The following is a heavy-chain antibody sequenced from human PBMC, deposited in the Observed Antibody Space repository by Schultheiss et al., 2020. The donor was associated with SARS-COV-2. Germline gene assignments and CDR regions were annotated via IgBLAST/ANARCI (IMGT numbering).Heavy chain of an antibody. V-gene: IGHV3-30*01. Sequence: GGSLRLSCAASGFTFSSYAMSWVRQAPGKGLEWVAVISYDGSNKYYADSVKGRFTISRDNSKNTLYLQMNSLRAEDTAVYYCTTDASLEANAFDIWGQGTMVTVAS. CDR1: GFTFSSYA. CDR3: TTDASLEANAFDI. CDR2: ISYDGSNK. J-gene: IGHJ3*02. D-gene: IGHD1-1*01.